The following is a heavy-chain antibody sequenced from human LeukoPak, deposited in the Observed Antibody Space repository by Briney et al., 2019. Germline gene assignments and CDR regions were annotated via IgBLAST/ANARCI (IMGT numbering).Heavy chain of an antibody. J-gene: IGHJ4*02. D-gene: IGHD6-25*01. V-gene: IGHV4-4*02. CDR2: IYHSGST. Sequence: SETPSLTCAVSGGSISSSNWWSWVRQPPGKGLEWIGEIYHSGSTNYNPSLKSRVTISVDKSKNHFSLKLSSVTAADTAVYYCATQGLLGGDNFDYWGQGTLVTVSS. CDR1: GGSISSSNW. CDR3: ATQGLLGGDNFDY.